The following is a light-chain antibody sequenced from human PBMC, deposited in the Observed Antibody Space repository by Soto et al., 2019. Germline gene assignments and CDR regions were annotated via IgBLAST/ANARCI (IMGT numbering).Light chain of an antibody. CDR2: EVN. Sequence: SVPRLPPSASGSPGQSFAISCTGTISDVGGYNYVSWYQQHPGKAPKLMIYEVNKRPSGVPDRFSGSKSGNTASLTVSGLQAEDEADYYCSSYAGSSNVFGTGTKVTV. CDR1: ISDVGGYNY. V-gene: IGLV2-8*01. CDR3: SSYAGSSNV. J-gene: IGLJ1*01.